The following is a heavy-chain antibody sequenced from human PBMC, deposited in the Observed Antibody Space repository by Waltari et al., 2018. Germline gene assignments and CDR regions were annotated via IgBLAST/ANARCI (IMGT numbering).Heavy chain of an antibody. CDR3: ARDLGGLIVVVPAANRGIDY. V-gene: IGHV3-48*04. CDR2: ISSSSSTI. CDR1: GFTFGSDS. Sequence: VQLVESGGGVVQPGRSLRLSCAASGFTFGSDSMNWVRQAPGKGLEWVSYISSSSSTIYYADSVKGRFTISRDNAKNSLYLQMNSLRAEDTAVYYCARDLGGLIVVVPAANRGIDYWGQGTLVTVSS. D-gene: IGHD2-2*01. J-gene: IGHJ4*02.